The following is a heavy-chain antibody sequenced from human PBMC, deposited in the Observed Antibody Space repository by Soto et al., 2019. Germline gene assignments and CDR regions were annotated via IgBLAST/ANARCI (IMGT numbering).Heavy chain of an antibody. Sequence: GESLKISCKGSGYSFTSYWIGWVRQMPGKGLEWMGIIYPGDSDTRYSPSFQGQVTISADKSISTAYLQWSSLKASDTAMYYCARHLGYCSSTSCYKYYYYGMDVWGQGTTVTVSS. CDR1: GYSFTSYW. CDR2: IYPGDSDT. CDR3: ARHLGYCSSTSCYKYYYYGMDV. D-gene: IGHD2-2*02. V-gene: IGHV5-51*01. J-gene: IGHJ6*02.